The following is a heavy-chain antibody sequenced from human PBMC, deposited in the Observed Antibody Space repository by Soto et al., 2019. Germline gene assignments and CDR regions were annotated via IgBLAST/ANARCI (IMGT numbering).Heavy chain of an antibody. V-gene: IGHV3-9*01. CDR3: TKDGSCGTTVTPTDFDS. J-gene: IGHJ4*02. CDR1: GFTFDQYA. Sequence: SLRLSCAASGFTFDQYAMHCIRQPPGQGLEWVSGISWNSGGIGYADTVKGRFTISRDNAKNSLYLPMNSLRADDTAFYYCTKDGSCGTTVTPTDFDSWGQGTLVTVSS. CDR2: ISWNSGGI. D-gene: IGHD4-4*01.